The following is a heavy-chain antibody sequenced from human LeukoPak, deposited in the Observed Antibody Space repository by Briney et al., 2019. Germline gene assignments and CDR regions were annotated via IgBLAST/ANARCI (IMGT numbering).Heavy chain of an antibody. V-gene: IGHV1-69*13. Sequence: ASVKVSCKASGGTFSSYAISWVRQAPGQGLEWMGGIIPIFGTANYAQKFQGRVTITADESTSTAYMELSSLRSEDTAVYYCARDINPTPHYDFWSGYFGYWGQGTLATVSS. CDR1: GGTFSSYA. D-gene: IGHD3-3*01. CDR2: IIPIFGTA. J-gene: IGHJ4*02. CDR3: ARDINPTPHYDFWSGYFGY.